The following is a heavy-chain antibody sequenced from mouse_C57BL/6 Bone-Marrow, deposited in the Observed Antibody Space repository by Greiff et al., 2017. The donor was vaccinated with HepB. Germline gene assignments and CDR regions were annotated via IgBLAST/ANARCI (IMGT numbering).Heavy chain of an antibody. Sequence: QVQLQQSGAELVRPGTSVKMSCKASGYTFTNYWIGWAKQRPGHGLEWIGDIYPGGGYTNYKEKFKGKATLTADKSSSTAYMQFSSLTSEDSAIYYCARQDSSGYGDYWGQGTSVTVSS. J-gene: IGHJ4*01. CDR1: GYTFTNYW. CDR3: ARQDSSGYGDY. CDR2: IYPGGGYT. D-gene: IGHD3-2*02. V-gene: IGHV1-63*01.